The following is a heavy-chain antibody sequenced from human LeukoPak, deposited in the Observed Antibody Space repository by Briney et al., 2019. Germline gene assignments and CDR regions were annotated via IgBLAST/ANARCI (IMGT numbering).Heavy chain of an antibody. Sequence: SETLSLTCAVDGGSFSGYYWSWIRQPPGKGLEWIGEINHSGSTNYNPSLKSRVTISRDTSRNQFSLKVNSVTAADTAVYYCARLTPQSQYSTSKGCFYFDYWGQGTQVTVSS. CDR2: INHSGST. CDR3: ARLTPQSQYSTSKGCFYFDY. J-gene: IGHJ4*02. D-gene: IGHD2-15*01. CDR1: GGSFSGYY. V-gene: IGHV4-34*01.